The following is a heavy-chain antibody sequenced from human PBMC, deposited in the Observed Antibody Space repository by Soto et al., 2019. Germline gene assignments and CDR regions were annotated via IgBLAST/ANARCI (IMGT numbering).Heavy chain of an antibody. CDR1: GGSIGSGGYY. CDR2: IYYSGST. D-gene: IGHD3-22*01. Sequence: PSETLSLTCTVSGGSIGSGGYYWSWIRQHPGKGLEWIGYIYYSGSTYYNPSLKSRVTISVDTSKNQFSLKLSSVTAADTAVYYCARAPPTYYYDSSGPLAFDYWGQGTLGTVSS. J-gene: IGHJ4*02. V-gene: IGHV4-31*03. CDR3: ARAPPTYYYDSSGPLAFDY.